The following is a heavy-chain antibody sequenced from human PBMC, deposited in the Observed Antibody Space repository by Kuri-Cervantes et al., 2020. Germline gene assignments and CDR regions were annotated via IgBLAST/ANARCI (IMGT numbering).Heavy chain of an antibody. V-gene: IGHV4-59*01. CDR1: GGSISSYY. Sequence: ESLKISCTVSGGSISSYYWNWIRQPPGKGLEWIGYILDSGCTTYNPSLNSRVTISVDTSKSQFYLKLTSVTAADTAVYYCAGERRYYDSSGYYPLFDYWGQGTLVTVSS. D-gene: IGHD3-22*01. CDR3: AGERRYYDSSGYYPLFDY. J-gene: IGHJ4*02. CDR2: ILDSGCT.